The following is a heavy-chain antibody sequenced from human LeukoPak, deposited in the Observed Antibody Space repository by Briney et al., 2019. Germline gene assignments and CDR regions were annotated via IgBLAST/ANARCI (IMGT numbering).Heavy chain of an antibody. CDR2: MNPNSGNT. Sequence: ASVKVSCKASGYTFTSYDINWVRQATGQGLEWMGWMNPNSGNTGYAQKFQGRVTITRNTSISTAYMELSSLRSEDTAVYYCARAYSSGWPLDYWGQGTLVTVSS. J-gene: IGHJ4*02. CDR3: ARAYSSGWPLDY. D-gene: IGHD6-19*01. V-gene: IGHV1-8*03. CDR1: GYTFTSYD.